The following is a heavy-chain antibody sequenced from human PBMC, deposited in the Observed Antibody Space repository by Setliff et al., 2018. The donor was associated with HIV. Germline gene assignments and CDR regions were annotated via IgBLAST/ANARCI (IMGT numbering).Heavy chain of an antibody. CDR1: GGSFSGYY. Sequence: PSETLSLTCAVYGGSFSGYYWSWIRQPPGKGLEWIGEVTHSGRTNYNPSLESRVTTSVDTSKKQFSLRLTSVTAAETAVYYCARGVRDNSGWSSYYFDYWGQGTLVTVSS. CDR2: VTHSGRT. D-gene: IGHD6-19*01. V-gene: IGHV4-34*01. CDR3: ARGVRDNSGWSSYYFDY. J-gene: IGHJ4*02.